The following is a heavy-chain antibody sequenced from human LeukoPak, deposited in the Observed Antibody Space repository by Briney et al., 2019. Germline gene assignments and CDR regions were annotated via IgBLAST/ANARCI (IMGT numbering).Heavy chain of an antibody. V-gene: IGHV4-59*01. Sequence: SETLSLTCTVSGGSISSYYWSWIRQPPGKGLEWIGYIYYSGSTNYNPSLKSRVTISVDTSKNQFSLKLSSVTAADTAVYYCARGDDRFDPWGQGTLVTVSS. CDR3: ARGDDRFDP. CDR1: GGSISSYY. J-gene: IGHJ5*02. CDR2: IYYSGST. D-gene: IGHD1-1*01.